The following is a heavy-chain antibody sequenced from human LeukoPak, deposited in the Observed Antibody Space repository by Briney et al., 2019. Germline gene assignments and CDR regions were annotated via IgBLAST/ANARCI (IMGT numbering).Heavy chain of an antibody. CDR3: AKDLGPHGSATYNYFDS. V-gene: IGHV3-23*01. J-gene: IGHJ4*02. Sequence: GGSLRLSCAASGFTFSSYAMSWVRQAPGKGLEWVSAISGSGGSTYYADSVKGRFTISRDNSKNTLYLQMNSLRAEDTAVYYCAKDLGPHGSATYNYFDSWGQGTLVTVSS. CDR1: GFTFSSYA. CDR2: ISGSGGST. D-gene: IGHD5-24*01.